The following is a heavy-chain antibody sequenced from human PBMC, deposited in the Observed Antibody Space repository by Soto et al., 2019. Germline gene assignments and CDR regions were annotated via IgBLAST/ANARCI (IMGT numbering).Heavy chain of an antibody. J-gene: IGHJ4*02. CDR3: ARAGFSYGHLLF. D-gene: IGHD3-10*01. V-gene: IGHV4-30-4*01. CDR1: GGPIKTGDYY. Sequence: QVQLKESGPGLVKPSETLSLTCTVSGGPIKTGDYYWNWIRQPPGKGLEWIGYVFYSGATNYSPSLQSRAAISMDTSKNQFSLSLTSVTAADTAVYYCARAGFSYGHLLFWGQGIRVTVST. CDR2: VFYSGAT.